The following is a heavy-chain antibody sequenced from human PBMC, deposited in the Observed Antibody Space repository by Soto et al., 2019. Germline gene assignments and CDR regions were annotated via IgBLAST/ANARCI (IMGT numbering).Heavy chain of an antibody. Sequence: QVQLQESGPGLVKASQTLSLTCTVSGGSISSGGYYWSWIRQHPGKGLEWIGYIYNGGSTYYNPSLKSRVTTSADTSKNPFSLKLSSVTAADTAVSYCARDPAPWGQGTLFTVSS. CDR3: ARDPAP. J-gene: IGHJ5*02. V-gene: IGHV4-31*03. CDR1: GGSISSGGYY. CDR2: IYNGGST.